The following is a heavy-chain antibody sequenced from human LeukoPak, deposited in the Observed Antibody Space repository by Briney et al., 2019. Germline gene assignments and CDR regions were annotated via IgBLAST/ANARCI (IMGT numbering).Heavy chain of an antibody. CDR3: GKTTVGYSSGQKPAWPVDF. D-gene: IGHD2-15*01. CDR2: IFGSGGSP. Sequence: GGSLRLSCEASGFTFGSHAMYWVRQAPGKGLEWVAGIFGSGGSPHYADSVKGRFTISRDNPRNTVYLQIYSLRDDDTAVYYCGKTTVGYSSGQKPAWPVDFWGQGTLVTVSS. J-gene: IGHJ4*02. CDR1: GFTFGSHA. V-gene: IGHV3-23*01.